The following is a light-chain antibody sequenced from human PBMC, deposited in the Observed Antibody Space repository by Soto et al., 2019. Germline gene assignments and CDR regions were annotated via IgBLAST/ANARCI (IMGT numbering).Light chain of an antibody. J-gene: IGLJ1*01. CDR3: AAWDDSLNGFYV. V-gene: IGLV1-44*01. CDR2: SNN. Sequence: SVLTQPPSASGTPGQMVTISSSGSSSNIGSNTVNWYQQLPGTAPKLLIYSNNQRPSGVPDRFSGSKSGTSASLAISGLQSEDEADYYCAAWDDSLNGFYVFGTGTKVTVL. CDR1: SSNIGSNT.